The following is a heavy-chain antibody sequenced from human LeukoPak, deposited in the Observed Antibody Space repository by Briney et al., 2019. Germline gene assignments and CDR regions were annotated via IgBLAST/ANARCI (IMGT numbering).Heavy chain of an antibody. J-gene: IGHJ4*02. CDR1: GFTFSDYS. CDR3: ARDYKYAFDN. V-gene: IGHV3-48*01. D-gene: IGHD5-24*01. Sequence: GGSLRLSCAASGFTFSDYSMNWVRQAPGKELEWISYIGIDSGNTNYADSVKGRFTIPGDKAKNSLYLQMNSLRVEDTAVYYCARDYKYAFDNWGQGTLVTVSS. CDR2: IGIDSGNT.